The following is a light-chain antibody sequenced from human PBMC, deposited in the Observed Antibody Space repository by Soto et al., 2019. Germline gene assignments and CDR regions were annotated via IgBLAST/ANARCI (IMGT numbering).Light chain of an antibody. CDR2: EVN. Sequence: QSFLTQPASVSGSPVQSITISCTGTSFDVDDDNSFSWYQQTPGKAPKIIIYEVNNRPSGGSNSFSGSNSDNTASLTISGLQAEDEADYYCSFYTTSSTPSYVFVTGTKVT. CDR1: SFDVDDDNS. J-gene: IGLJ1*01. V-gene: IGLV2-14*01. CDR3: SFYTTSSTPSYV.